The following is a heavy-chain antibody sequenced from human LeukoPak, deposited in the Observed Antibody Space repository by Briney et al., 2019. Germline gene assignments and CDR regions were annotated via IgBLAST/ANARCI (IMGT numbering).Heavy chain of an antibody. D-gene: IGHD6-19*01. CDR1: GSTFGAYA. CDR3: TCGSSSSGWYDPYYFDY. Sequence: SGGSLRRSCIASGSTFGAYAMSWFRQAPGNGLEWIGFIRSKLYGGTTEYAASVKGRFTISRDDSKSIAYLQMNSLKTEDTAVYYCTCGSSSSGWYDPYYFDYWGQGTLVTVSS. J-gene: IGHJ4*02. CDR2: IRSKLYGGTT. V-gene: IGHV3-49*03.